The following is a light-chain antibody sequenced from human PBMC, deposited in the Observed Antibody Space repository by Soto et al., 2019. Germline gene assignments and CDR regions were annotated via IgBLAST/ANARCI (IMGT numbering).Light chain of an antibody. V-gene: IGKV4-1*01. CDR2: WAS. CDR1: QSVLYSSNNKNY. J-gene: IGKJ3*01. CDR3: QQYYSTPLFT. Sequence: DIVMTQSPDSLAVSLGERATINCKSSQSVLYSSNNKNYLAWYQQKPGQPPKLLISWASTRESGVPDRFSGSGSGTDFTLTTSSLQAEDVAVYYCQQYYSTPLFTFGPGTKVDIK.